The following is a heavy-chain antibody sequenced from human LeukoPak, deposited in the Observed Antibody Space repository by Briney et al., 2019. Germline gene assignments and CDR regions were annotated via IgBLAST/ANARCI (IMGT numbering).Heavy chain of an antibody. CDR3: ARAGRITIFGVVIIGNNWFDP. J-gene: IGHJ5*02. Sequence: ASVKVSCKASAYTFTSYDINWVRQATGQGLEWMGWMNPNSGNTGYAQKFQGRVTITRNTSISTAYMELSSLRSEDTAVYYCARAGRITIFGVVIIGNNWFDPWGQGTLVTVS. CDR1: AYTFTSYD. CDR2: MNPNSGNT. D-gene: IGHD3-3*01. V-gene: IGHV1-8*03.